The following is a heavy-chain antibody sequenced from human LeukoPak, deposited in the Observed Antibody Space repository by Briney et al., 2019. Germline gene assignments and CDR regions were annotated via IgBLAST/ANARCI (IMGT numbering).Heavy chain of an antibody. D-gene: IGHD2-2*01. CDR1: GFTVSSNY. J-gene: IGHJ4*02. Sequence: QPGGSLRLSCAASGFTVSSNYMSWVRQAPGKGLEWVSVIYSDGGTYYADSVKGRFTISRDNSKNTLYLQMNSLRVEDTAVYYCARDWGYCSSTSCHVFDYSGQGTLVTVSS. CDR3: ARDWGYCSSTSCHVFDY. CDR2: IYSDGGT. V-gene: IGHV3-53*01.